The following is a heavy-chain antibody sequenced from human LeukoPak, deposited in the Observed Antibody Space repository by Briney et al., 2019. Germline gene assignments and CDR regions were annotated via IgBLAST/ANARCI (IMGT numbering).Heavy chain of an antibody. CDR1: GFRFGGYA. CDR3: VRESVRDYYFDF. Sequence: PGGSLRLSCSGSGFRFGGYALSWVRQAPGKGLEWVGFIRSKALYGTSAYAASVEGRFAISRDNSNNTVYLQMNSLKTEDTAVYFCVRESVRDYYFDFWGQGTLVTVSS. D-gene: IGHD3-10*02. CDR2: IRSKALYGTS. V-gene: IGHV3-49*04. J-gene: IGHJ4*02.